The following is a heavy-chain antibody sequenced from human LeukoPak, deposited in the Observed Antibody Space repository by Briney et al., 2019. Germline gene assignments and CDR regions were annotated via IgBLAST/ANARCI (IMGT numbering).Heavy chain of an antibody. CDR1: GYTFTGYY. CDR2: INPNSGGT. CDR3: ANLEIAVAGPFDY. D-gene: IGHD6-19*01. V-gene: IGHV1-2*02. J-gene: IGHJ4*02. Sequence: ASVKVSCKASGYTFTGYYMHWVRQAPGQGLEWMGWINPNSGGTNYAQKFQGRVTMTRDTSISTARMELSRLRSDDTAVYYCANLEIAVAGPFDYWGQRTLVTVSS.